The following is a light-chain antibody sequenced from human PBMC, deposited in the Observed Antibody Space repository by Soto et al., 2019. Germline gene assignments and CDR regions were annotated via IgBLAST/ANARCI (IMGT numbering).Light chain of an antibody. J-gene: IGLJ3*02. Sequence: QSALTQPASVSGSPGQSITISCSGTSSDFGGYNVVSWYQQHPGKAPKLSIYEGTKRPSGVSNRFSGSKSGNAASLTISGLQTEDEADYYCCSYADTSTFWVVFGGGTKVTVL. V-gene: IGLV2-23*03. CDR2: EGT. CDR3: CSYADTSTFWVV. CDR1: SSDFGGYNV.